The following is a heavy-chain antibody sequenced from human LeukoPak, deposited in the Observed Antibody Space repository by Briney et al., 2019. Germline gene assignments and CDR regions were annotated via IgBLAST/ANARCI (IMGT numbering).Heavy chain of an antibody. CDR3: ARDQRHTYYYDSSGYSLGDY. CDR1: GYTFTSYG. V-gene: IGHV1-18*01. CDR2: ISAYNGNT. D-gene: IGHD3-22*01. Sequence: ASVKVSCKASGYTFTSYGISWVRQAPGQGLEWMGWISAYNGNTNYAQKLQGTVTMTTDTSTSTAYMELRSLRSDDTAVYYCARDQRHTYYYDSSGYSLGDYWGQGTLVTVSS. J-gene: IGHJ4*02.